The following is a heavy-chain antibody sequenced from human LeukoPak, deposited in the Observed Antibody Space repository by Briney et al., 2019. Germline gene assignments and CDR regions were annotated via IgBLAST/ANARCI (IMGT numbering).Heavy chain of an antibody. CDR3: ARSGIEAIDY. CDR2: IYYSGST. V-gene: IGHV4-59*08. J-gene: IGHJ4*02. CDR1: GGSISSYY. D-gene: IGHD1-1*01. Sequence: SETLSLTCTVSGGSISSYYWSWIRQPPGKRLEWIGYIYYSGSTNYNPSLRSRVTISVHTSKTHFSLKVNSVTAADTAVYYCARSGIEAIDYWGQGTLATVSS.